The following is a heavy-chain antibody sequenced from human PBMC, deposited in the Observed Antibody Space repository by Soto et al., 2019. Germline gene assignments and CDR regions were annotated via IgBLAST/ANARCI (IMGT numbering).Heavy chain of an antibody. CDR3: ARWGTTGGLDV. Sequence: QVQLVESGGGVVQPGTSLRLSCVGSGFTFRSYGMHWVRQAPGKGLEWVALTTYDGSGKYYGDFVRGRFTISRDNSRNTVDLQMDSLRLEDTALYYCARWGTTGGLDVWGQGTLVSVSS. CDR2: TTYDGSGK. CDR1: GFTFRSYG. V-gene: IGHV3-30*19. D-gene: IGHD3-16*01. J-gene: IGHJ1*01.